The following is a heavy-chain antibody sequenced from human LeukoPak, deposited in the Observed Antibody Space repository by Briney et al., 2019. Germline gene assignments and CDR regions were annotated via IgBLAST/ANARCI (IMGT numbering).Heavy chain of an antibody. CDR1: GGSISTYY. CDR3: AREYSNSSASSRYFDY. Sequence: SETLSLTCTVSGGSISTYYWSWIRQPAGKGLEWIGRIYTSGNTNYSPSLKSRVTMSVDTSKNQFSLELSSVTAADTAVYSCAREYSNSSASSRYFDYWGQGTLVTVSS. D-gene: IGHD6-6*01. J-gene: IGHJ4*02. V-gene: IGHV4-4*07. CDR2: IYTSGNT.